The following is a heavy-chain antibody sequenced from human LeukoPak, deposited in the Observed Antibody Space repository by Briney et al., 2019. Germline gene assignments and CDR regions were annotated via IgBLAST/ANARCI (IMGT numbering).Heavy chain of an antibody. CDR2: INQNGSAT. V-gene: IGHV3-7*01. J-gene: IGHJ6*02. CDR3: VRAGGPHTVDV. D-gene: IGHD2-8*02. Sequence: GGSLRLSCVASGFTFSIYWMSWVRQAPGKGLEWVANINQNGSATYYVDSVKGRFTISRDNAKNTLFLQMNSLRAEDTAVFYCVRAGGPHTVDVWGQGTTVTVSS. CDR1: GFTFSIYW.